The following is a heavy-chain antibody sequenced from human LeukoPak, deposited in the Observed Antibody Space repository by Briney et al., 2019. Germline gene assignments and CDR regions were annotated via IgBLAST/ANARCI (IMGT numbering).Heavy chain of an antibody. CDR2: ISSSGSTI. V-gene: IGHV3-48*03. D-gene: IGHD3-10*01. CDR1: GFTFSSYE. CDR3: AGLNYGSGSYDY. Sequence: PGGSLRLSCAASGFTFSSYEMNWVRQAPGKGLEWVSYISSSGSTIYYADSVKGRFTISRDNAKNSLYLQMNSLRAEDTAVYYCAGLNYGSGSYDYWGQGTLVTVSS. J-gene: IGHJ4*02.